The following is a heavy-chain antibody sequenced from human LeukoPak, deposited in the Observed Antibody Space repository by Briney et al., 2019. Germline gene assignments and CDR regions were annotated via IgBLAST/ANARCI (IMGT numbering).Heavy chain of an antibody. CDR2: IYPGDSDT. CDR3: ARHVTGYCSGGSCYSGWFDP. D-gene: IGHD2-15*01. V-gene: IGHV5-51*01. J-gene: IGHJ5*02. Sequence: GESLKISCKGSGYSFTSYWIGWVRRMPGKGLEWMGIIYPGDSDTRYSPSFQGQVTISADKSISTAYLQWSSLKASDTAMYYCARHVTGYCSGGSCYSGWFDPWGQGTLVTVSS. CDR1: GYSFTSYW.